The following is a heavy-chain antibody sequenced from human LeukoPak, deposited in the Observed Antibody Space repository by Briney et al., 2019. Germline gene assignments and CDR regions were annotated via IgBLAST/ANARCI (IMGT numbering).Heavy chain of an antibody. J-gene: IGHJ4*02. CDR1: GGTFSSYA. CDR3: ASSPASFQWLGPFDY. D-gene: IGHD6-19*01. CDR2: IIPIFGTA. V-gene: IGHV1-69*05. Sequence: SVKVSCKASGGTFSSYAISWVRQAPGQGLEWMGGIIPIFGTANYAQKFQGRVTITTDESTSTAYMELSSLRSEDTAVYYCASSPASFQWLGPFDYWGQGTLVTVSS.